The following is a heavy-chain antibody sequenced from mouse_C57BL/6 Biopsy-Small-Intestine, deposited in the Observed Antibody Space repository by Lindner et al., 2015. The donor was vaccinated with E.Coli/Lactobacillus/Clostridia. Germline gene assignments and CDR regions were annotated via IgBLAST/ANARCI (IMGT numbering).Heavy chain of an antibody. CDR1: GYTFTGYW. J-gene: IGHJ1*03. D-gene: IGHD1-1*01. CDR3: SRSFYYYGGSYYWYFDV. CDR2: ILPGSGNT. Sequence: VQLQESGAELMKPGASLKLSCKATGYTFTGYWIEWVKQRPGHGLEWIGEILPGSGNTNHNEKFKGRATFTADTSSNTAYMQLSSLTTEDSAIYYCSRSFYYYGGSYYWYFDVWGTGTTVTVSS. V-gene: IGHV1-9*01.